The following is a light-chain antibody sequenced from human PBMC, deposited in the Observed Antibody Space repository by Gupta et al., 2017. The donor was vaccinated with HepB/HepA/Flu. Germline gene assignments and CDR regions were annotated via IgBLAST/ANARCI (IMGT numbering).Light chain of an antibody. CDR2: DVS. V-gene: IGLV2-11*01. Sequence: SALTQPRSVSGSPVQSVTISCTGTSSSVGGYNYVSWYQQHPGKAPNLMIYDVSKRPSGVPDRFSGSKAGNTASITTXGXQAEEEXDDYWSYSEANITNWVFGGGTKRTVL. CDR1: SSSVGGYNY. CDR3: SYSEANITNWV. J-gene: IGLJ3*02.